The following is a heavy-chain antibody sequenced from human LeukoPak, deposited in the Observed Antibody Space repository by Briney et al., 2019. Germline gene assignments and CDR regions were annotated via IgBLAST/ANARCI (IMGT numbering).Heavy chain of an antibody. Sequence: GGSLRLSCAASGFTFSSYGMHWVRQAPGKGLEWVAVISYDGSNKYYADSVKGRFTISRDNSKNTLYLQMNSLRAEDTAVYYCARAPGKDYYDSSGPWGQGTLVTVSS. D-gene: IGHD3-22*01. CDR1: GFTFSSYG. J-gene: IGHJ5*02. CDR2: ISYDGSNK. V-gene: IGHV3-30*05. CDR3: ARAPGKDYYDSSGP.